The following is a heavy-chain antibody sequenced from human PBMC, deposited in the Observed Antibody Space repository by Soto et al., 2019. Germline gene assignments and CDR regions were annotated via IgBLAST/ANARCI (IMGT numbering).Heavy chain of an antibody. CDR2: IYYSGST. Sequence: PSETLSLTCTVSGGSISSGGYYWSWIRQHPGKGLEWIGYIYYSGSTYYNPSLKSRVTISVDTSKNQFSLKLSSVTAADTAVYYCASLRPLVSRPIFDYWXQGTLVTVSS. CDR1: GGSISSGGYY. V-gene: IGHV4-31*03. CDR3: ASLRPLVSRPIFDY. D-gene: IGHD3-9*01. J-gene: IGHJ4*02.